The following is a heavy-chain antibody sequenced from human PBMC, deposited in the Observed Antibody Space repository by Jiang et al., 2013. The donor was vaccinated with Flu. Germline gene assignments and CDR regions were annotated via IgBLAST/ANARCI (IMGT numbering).Heavy chain of an antibody. V-gene: IGHV3-30*02. J-gene: IGHJ4*02. Sequence: QLLESGGGVVQPGESLRLSCVASGFTFSYYAMHWVRQAPGKGLEWVASLWHDGSNKYYVDSVKGRFTVSRENSKNTLYLQMHSLRSEDTAVYYCATLRGSTYDTYLMDFWGQGTLVTVSP. CDR1: GFTFSYYA. D-gene: IGHD2-2*01. CDR3: ATLRGSTYDTYLMDF. CDR2: LWHDGSNK.